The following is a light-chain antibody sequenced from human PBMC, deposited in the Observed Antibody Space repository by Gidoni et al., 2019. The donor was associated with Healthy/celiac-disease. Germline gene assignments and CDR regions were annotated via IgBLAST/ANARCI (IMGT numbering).Light chain of an antibody. CDR1: SIDVGGYNY. V-gene: IGLV2-14*01. Sequence: QSALTQPASVSGSPGHSITISCTGTSIDVGGYNYVSWYQQHPGKAPKLMIYDVSNRPSGVSNRFSGSKSGNTASLTISGLQAEDEADYYCSSYTSSSSWVFGGGTKLTVL. J-gene: IGLJ3*02. CDR2: DVS. CDR3: SSYTSSSSWV.